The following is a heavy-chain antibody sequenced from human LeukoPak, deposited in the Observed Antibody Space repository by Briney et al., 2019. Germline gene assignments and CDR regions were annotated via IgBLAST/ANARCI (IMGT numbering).Heavy chain of an antibody. V-gene: IGHV3-11*01. CDR3: AGGIAAAPTPEDY. CDR1: GFTFSDYY. CDR2: ISSSGSTI. D-gene: IGHD6-13*01. Sequence: GGSLRLSCAASGFTFSDYYMSWIRQAPGKGLEWVSYISSSGSTIYYADSVKGRFTISRDNAKNSLYLQMNSLRAEDTAVYYCAGGIAAAPTPEDYWGQGTLVTVSS. J-gene: IGHJ4*02.